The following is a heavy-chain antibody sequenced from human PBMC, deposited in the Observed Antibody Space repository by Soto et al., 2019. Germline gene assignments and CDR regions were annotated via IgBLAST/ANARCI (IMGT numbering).Heavy chain of an antibody. CDR2: ISYDGSNK. V-gene: IGHV3-30*18. J-gene: IGHJ6*02. D-gene: IGHD1-26*01. CDR1: GFTFSSYG. Sequence: HPGGSLRLSCAASGFTFSSYGMHWVRQAPGKGLEWVAVISYDGSNKYYADSVKGRFTISRDNSKNTLYLQMNSLRAEDTAVYYCAKDPPRGATTHYYYGMDVWGQGTTATVSS. CDR3: AKDPPRGATTHYYYGMDV.